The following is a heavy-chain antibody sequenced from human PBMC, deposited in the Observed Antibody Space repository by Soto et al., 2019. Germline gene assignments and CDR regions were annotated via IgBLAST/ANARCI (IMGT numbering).Heavy chain of an antibody. Sequence: GESLKISCKGSGYSFTSYWINWVRQMPGKGLEWMGIIYPGDSDTRYSPSFQGQVTISADKSISTAYLQWSSLKASDTAMYYCARLDYYDSSGYSHGMDVWGQGTTVTVSS. CDR1: GYSFTSYW. CDR2: IYPGDSDT. J-gene: IGHJ6*02. D-gene: IGHD3-22*01. V-gene: IGHV5-51*01. CDR3: ARLDYYDSSGYSHGMDV.